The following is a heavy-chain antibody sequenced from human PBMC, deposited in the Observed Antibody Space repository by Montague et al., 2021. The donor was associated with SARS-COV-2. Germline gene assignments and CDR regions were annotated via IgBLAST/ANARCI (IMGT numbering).Heavy chain of an antibody. Sequence: SETLSLTCAVYGGSFSGYYWCWIRQPPGKGLEWIGEINQSGSTNXNPSLKSRLTLSVDTSKKQFSLNLSSLTAADTAVYYCARVAGGYYHDSSAYFDYWGQGTLVTVSS. V-gene: IGHV4-34*01. J-gene: IGHJ4*02. CDR3: ARVAGGYYHDSSAYFDY. CDR1: GGSFSGYY. CDR2: INQSGST. D-gene: IGHD3-22*01.